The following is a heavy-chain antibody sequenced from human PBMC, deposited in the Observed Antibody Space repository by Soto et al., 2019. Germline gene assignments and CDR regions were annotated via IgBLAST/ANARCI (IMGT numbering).Heavy chain of an antibody. D-gene: IGHD3-22*01. CDR2: ISGSGGST. J-gene: IGHJ6*02. CDR1: GFTFSSYA. V-gene: IGHV3-23*01. Sequence: PGGSLRLSCAASGFTFSSYAMSWVRQAPGKGLEWVSAISGSGGSTYYADSVKGRFTISRDNSKNTLYLQMNSLRAEDTAVYYCAKYDSSGERFYYYGMDVWGQGTTVTVSS. CDR3: AKYDSSGERFYYYGMDV.